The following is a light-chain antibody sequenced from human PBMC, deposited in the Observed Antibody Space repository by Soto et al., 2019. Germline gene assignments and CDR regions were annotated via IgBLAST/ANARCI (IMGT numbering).Light chain of an antibody. CDR3: QIHNSE. Sequence: DIQMTQSPSSLSASVGDRVTITCRASQGISNYLAWYQQKPGKVPKLLISAASTLRSGVPSRFSGSGSGTDFTLTIRSLEPEDVATYQCQIHNSEFGQGTKVEIK. V-gene: IGKV1-27*01. CDR1: QGISNY. J-gene: IGKJ1*01. CDR2: AAS.